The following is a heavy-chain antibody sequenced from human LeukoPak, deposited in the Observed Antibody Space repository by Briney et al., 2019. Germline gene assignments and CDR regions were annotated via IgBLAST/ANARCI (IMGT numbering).Heavy chain of an antibody. J-gene: IGHJ6*03. CDR1: GFTFSSYA. CDR3: ARGCSSSSCHGYYFYYMDV. CDR2: ISYDGSNI. Sequence: GGSLRLSCAASGFTFSSYAMHWVRQAPGQGLEWVAMISYDGSNIYYADSVKGRFTISRDNSKNTLYLQMNSLRAEDTAVYYCARGCSSSSCHGYYFYYMDVWGKGTTVTVSS. D-gene: IGHD2-2*01. V-gene: IGHV3-30*04.